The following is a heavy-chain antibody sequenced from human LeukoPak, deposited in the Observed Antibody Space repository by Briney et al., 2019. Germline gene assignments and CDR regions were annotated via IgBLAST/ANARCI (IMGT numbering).Heavy chain of an antibody. CDR3: ARDEAGCSGWYYY. CDR2: INPNSGGT. J-gene: IGHJ4*02. CDR1: GYTFTGYY. Sequence: ASVKVSCKASGYTFTGYYMHWVRQAPGQGLEWMGRINPNSGGTNYAQKFQGRVTMTRDTSISTAYMELSRLRSDDTAVYYCARDEAGCSGWYYYWGQGTLVTVSS. D-gene: IGHD6-19*01. V-gene: IGHV1-2*06.